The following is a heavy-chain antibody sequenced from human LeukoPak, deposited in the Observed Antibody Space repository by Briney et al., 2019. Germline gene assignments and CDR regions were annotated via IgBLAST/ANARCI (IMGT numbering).Heavy chain of an antibody. Sequence: ASVKVSCKASGYTFTHSGINWVRQAPGQGLEWMGWISAYSGTTNYAQKFQGRVTMTIDSSTTTVYMELRGLAFDDTAVFYCARGRRPYYFDYWGQGIKVTVSS. CDR1: GYTFTHSG. V-gene: IGHV1-18*01. CDR2: ISAYSGTT. CDR3: ARGRRPYYFDY. J-gene: IGHJ4*02.